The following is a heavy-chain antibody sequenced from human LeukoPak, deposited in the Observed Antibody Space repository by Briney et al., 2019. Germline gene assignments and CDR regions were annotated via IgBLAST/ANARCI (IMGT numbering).Heavy chain of an antibody. J-gene: IGHJ4*02. CDR2: ISAYNGNT. CDR1: GYTFTSYG. Sequence: GASVKVSCKASGYTFTSYGISWVRQAPGQGLEWMGWISAYNGNTNYAQKLQGRVTMTTDTSTSTAYMELRSLRSDDTAVYYCAKEQDDSSGYYRLPFDYWGQGTLVTVSS. V-gene: IGHV1-18*01. D-gene: IGHD3-22*01. CDR3: AKEQDDSSGYYRLPFDY.